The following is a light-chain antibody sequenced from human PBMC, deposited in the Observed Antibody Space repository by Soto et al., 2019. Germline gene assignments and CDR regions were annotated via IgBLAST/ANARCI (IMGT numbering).Light chain of an antibody. CDR2: AAS. CDR1: QDISSH. J-gene: IGKJ5*01. Sequence: IQLTQSPSSLSASVGDRVTITCRASQDISSHLAWYQQNPCKAPKLLIYAASTLQTGVPSRFSGGGSGTDFTLTLSSLQPEDFATDYCQQVNSFPSTFGQGTRLEIK. CDR3: QQVNSFPST. V-gene: IGKV1-9*01.